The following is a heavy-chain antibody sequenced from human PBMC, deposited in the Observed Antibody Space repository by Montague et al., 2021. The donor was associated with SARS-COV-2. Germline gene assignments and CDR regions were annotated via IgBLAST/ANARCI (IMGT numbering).Heavy chain of an antibody. CDR2: ISRSRSYI. D-gene: IGHD6-13*01. V-gene: IGHV3-21*01. CDR1: GFTFSSYS. Sequence: GSLRLSCAASGFTFSSYSMNWVRQAPGKGLEWVSSISRSRSYIYYADSVKGRFTISRDNAKNSLYLQMNSLRVEDTAVYYCASSRAAGTVYYYYGMDVWGQGTTVTVSS. J-gene: IGHJ6*02. CDR3: ASSRAAGTVYYYYGMDV.